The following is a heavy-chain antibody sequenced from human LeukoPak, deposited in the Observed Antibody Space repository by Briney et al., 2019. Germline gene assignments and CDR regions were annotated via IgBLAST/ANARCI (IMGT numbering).Heavy chain of an antibody. V-gene: IGHV3-30*01. CDR3: ARGQDIVVVPAADIAAAGTDYEWYFDY. CDR2: ISYDGSNK. D-gene: IGHD2-2*01. CDR1: GFTFSSYA. J-gene: IGHJ4*02. Sequence: PGRSLRLSCAASGFTFSSYAMHWVRQAPGKGLEWVAVISYDGSNKYYADSVKGRFTTSRDNSKNTLYLQMNSLRAEDTAVYYCARGQDIVVVPAADIAAAGTDYEWYFDYWGQGTLVTVSS.